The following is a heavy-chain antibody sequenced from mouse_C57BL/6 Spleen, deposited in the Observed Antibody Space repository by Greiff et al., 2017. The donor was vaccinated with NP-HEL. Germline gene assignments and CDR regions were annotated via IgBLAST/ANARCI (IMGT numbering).Heavy chain of an antibody. V-gene: IGHV1-64*01. D-gene: IGHD2-10*01. CDR3: ARWAYRGAMDY. J-gene: IGHJ4*01. CDR2: IHPNSGST. CDR1: GYTFTSYW. Sequence: QVQLQQPGAELVKPGASVKLSCKASGYTFTSYWMHWVKQRPGQGLEWIGMIHPNSGSTNYNEKFKSKATLTVEKSSSTAYMQLSSLTSEDSAVYYCARWAYRGAMDYWGQGTAGTGSS.